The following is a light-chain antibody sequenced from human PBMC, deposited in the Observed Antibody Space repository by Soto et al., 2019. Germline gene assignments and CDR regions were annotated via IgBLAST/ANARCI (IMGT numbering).Light chain of an antibody. Sequence: EIGLTQSPGTLSFSPGERATVSCRASQSVSSSYLAWYQQKTGQAPRPLIYGASTRATSIPHRCSGSRSGTDMTPTISRLEPEDCAVYYCQQYGSSPWTIGQGTKVDIK. J-gene: IGKJ1*01. CDR2: GAS. CDR3: QQYGSSPWT. V-gene: IGKV3-20*01. CDR1: QSVSSSY.